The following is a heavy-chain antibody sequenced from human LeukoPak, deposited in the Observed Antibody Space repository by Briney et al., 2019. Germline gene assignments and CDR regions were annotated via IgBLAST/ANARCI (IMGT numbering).Heavy chain of an antibody. CDR3: ARSPYDFWSGCYADAYNWFDP. V-gene: IGHV3-48*02. J-gene: IGHJ5*02. Sequence: PGGSLRLSCAASGFTFSSYSMNWVRQAPGKGLEWVSYISSSSSTIYYADSVKGRFTISRDNAKNSLYLQMNSLRDEDTAVYYCARSPYDFWSGCYADAYNWFDPWGQGTLVTVSS. D-gene: IGHD3-3*01. CDR2: ISSSSSTI. CDR1: GFTFSSYS.